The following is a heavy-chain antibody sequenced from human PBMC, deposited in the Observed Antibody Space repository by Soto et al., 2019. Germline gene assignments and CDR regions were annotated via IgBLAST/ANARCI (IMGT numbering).Heavy chain of an antibody. CDR2: LTDSGTNT. CDR1: GFTISSYA. J-gene: IGHJ4*02. Sequence: GGSLRLSCAASGFTISSYAMSWVRQATGKGLNWVSTLTDSGTNTYYADSVKGRFTISRDNSKNTLYLQMNSLRADDTAVYYCAKALPADSSPSTLFDHWGQGTLVTVSS. V-gene: IGHV3-23*01. CDR3: AKALPADSSPSTLFDH. D-gene: IGHD3-22*01.